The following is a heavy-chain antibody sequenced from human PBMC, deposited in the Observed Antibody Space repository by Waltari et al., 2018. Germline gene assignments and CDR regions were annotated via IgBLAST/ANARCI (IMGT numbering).Heavy chain of an antibody. V-gene: IGHV1-2*06. CDR3: ARGSGSQAGL. CDR2: VDPKGGAT. Sequence: QLHMVQSGAEMKQPGASVLVSYKASGYSFTAYYVHWVRQAPGEGLEWMGRVDPKGGATNYAQKFQGRVSMTADTSISTVYMELTRLTSDDTAVYFCARGSGSQAGLWGQGTLVTVSS. D-gene: IGHD1-26*01. CDR1: GYSFTAYY. J-gene: IGHJ4*02.